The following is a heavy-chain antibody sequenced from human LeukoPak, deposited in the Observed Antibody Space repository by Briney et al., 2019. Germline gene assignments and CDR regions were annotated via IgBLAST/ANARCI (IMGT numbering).Heavy chain of an antibody. V-gene: IGHV4-59*01. CDR1: GGSFRTYY. Sequence: SETLSLTCTVSGGSFRTYYWTWIRQPPGKGLEWIGYIYYSGSTNYNPSLKSRVTISVDTSKNQFSLKLSSVTAADTAVYYCARTRGNRDYYYGMDVWGQGTTVTVSS. CDR3: ARTRGNRDYYYGMDV. CDR2: IYYSGST. J-gene: IGHJ6*02. D-gene: IGHD2/OR15-2a*01.